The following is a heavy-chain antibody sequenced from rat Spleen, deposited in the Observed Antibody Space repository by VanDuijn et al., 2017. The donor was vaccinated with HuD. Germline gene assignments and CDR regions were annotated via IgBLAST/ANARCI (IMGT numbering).Heavy chain of an antibody. Sequence: EVQLVESDGGLVQPGRSLKLSCAASGFTFSDYYMAWVRQAPTKGLEWVATIIYDGGSTYYRDSLKGRFTISRDNAKSTLYLQMDSLRSEDTATYYCTREGGILYVMDAWGQGASVTVSS. V-gene: IGHV5-20*01. CDR3: TREGGILYVMDA. CDR1: GFTFSDYY. D-gene: IGHD1-11*01. J-gene: IGHJ4*01. CDR2: IIYDGGST.